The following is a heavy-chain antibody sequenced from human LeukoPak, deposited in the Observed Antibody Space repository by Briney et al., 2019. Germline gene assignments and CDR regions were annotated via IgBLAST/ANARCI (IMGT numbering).Heavy chain of an antibody. CDR3: ARGGLLRYFDWLITNLNGDYDYFDY. D-gene: IGHD3-9*01. V-gene: IGHV1-18*01. Sequence: ASVKVSCTASGYTFTSYGISWVRQAPGQGLEWMGWISAYNGNTNYAQKLQGRVTMTRDTSISTAYMELSRLRSDDTAVYYCARGGLLRYFDWLITNLNGDYDYFDYWGQGTLVTVSS. CDR2: ISAYNGNT. J-gene: IGHJ4*02. CDR1: GYTFTSYG.